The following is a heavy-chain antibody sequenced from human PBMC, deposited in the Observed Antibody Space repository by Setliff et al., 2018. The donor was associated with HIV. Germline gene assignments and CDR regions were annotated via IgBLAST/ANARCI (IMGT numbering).Heavy chain of an antibody. CDR3: AGSRWDYFGVVFHY. V-gene: IGHV3-53*01. Sequence: GGSLRLSCAASGFIVSSNYMRWVRQAPGKGLDWVSVIYSCGSTYYADSVKGRSTISRDNSKNTVHLQMNSLIAEDTAFYYCAGSRWDYFGVVFHYWGQGTLVTVSS. J-gene: IGHJ4*02. CDR2: IYSCGST. D-gene: IGHD3-3*01. CDR1: GFIVSSNY.